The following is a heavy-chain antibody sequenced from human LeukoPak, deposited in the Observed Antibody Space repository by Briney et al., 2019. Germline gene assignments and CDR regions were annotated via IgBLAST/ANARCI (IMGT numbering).Heavy chain of an antibody. D-gene: IGHD3-3*01. CDR2: ISGSGGST. Sequence: GGSLRLSCAASGFTFSSYAMSWVRQAPGKGLEWVSAISGSGGSTYYADSVKGRFTISRDNSKNTLYLQMNSLRAEDTAVYYCAKYPTPNDFWSGYPYYWGQGTLVTVPS. CDR1: GFTFSSYA. CDR3: AKYPTPNDFWSGYPYY. V-gene: IGHV3-23*01. J-gene: IGHJ4*02.